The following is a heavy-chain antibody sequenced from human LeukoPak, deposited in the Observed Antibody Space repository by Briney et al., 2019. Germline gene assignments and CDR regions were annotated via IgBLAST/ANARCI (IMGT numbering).Heavy chain of an antibody. J-gene: IGHJ3*02. CDR3: ARALGTEAAGAFDI. CDR1: GFTFSDYY. Sequence: GGSLRLSCAASGFTFSDYYMSWIRQAPGKGLEWVSYISSSSSYTNYADSVKGRFTISRDSAKNSLYLQMDSLRAEDTAVYYCARALGTEAAGAFDIWGQGTMVTVSS. V-gene: IGHV3-11*05. D-gene: IGHD6-13*01. CDR2: ISSSSSYT.